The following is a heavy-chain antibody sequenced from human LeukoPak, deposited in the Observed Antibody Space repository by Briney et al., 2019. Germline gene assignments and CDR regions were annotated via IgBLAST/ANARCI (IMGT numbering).Heavy chain of an antibody. Sequence: SETLSLACTVSGGSIGSGGYYWSWIRQHPGKGLEWIGYIYYSGSTYYNPSLKSRVTISVDTSKNQFSLKLSSVTAADTAVYYCAGMTTVTALGAFDIWGQGTMVTVSS. CDR1: GGSIGSGGYY. CDR2: IYYSGST. CDR3: AGMTTVTALGAFDI. D-gene: IGHD4-17*01. J-gene: IGHJ3*02. V-gene: IGHV4-31*03.